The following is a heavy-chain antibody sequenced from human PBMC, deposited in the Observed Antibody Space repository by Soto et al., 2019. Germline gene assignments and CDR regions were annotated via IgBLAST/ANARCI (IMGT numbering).Heavy chain of an antibody. CDR2: IYYSGST. CDR3: ARRGGEHRYYYYYMDV. J-gene: IGHJ6*03. V-gene: IGHV4-59*08. D-gene: IGHD3-16*01. Sequence: SETLSLTCTVSGGSISSYYWSWIRQPPGKGLEWIGYIYYSGSTNYNPSLKSRVTISVDTSKNQFSLKLSSVTAADTVVYYCARRGGEHRYYYYYMDVWGKGTTVTVSS. CDR1: GGSISSYY.